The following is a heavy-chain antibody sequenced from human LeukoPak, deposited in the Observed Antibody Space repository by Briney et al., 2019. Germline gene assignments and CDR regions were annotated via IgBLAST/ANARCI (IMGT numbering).Heavy chain of an antibody. CDR3: ARWSGSVTPRNYYSYIDV. D-gene: IGHD1-26*01. J-gene: IGHJ6*03. CDR2: IYYSGST. V-gene: IGHV4-39*01. Sequence: PSETLSLTCTVSGGSISSTSYYWGWIRQPPGKGREWIGTIYYSGSTYHNPSLKSRVTIYVDTCKNQLCLKVSSVTAADTAVYYCARWSGSVTPRNYYSYIDVWGEGTTVTVSS. CDR1: GGSISSTSYY.